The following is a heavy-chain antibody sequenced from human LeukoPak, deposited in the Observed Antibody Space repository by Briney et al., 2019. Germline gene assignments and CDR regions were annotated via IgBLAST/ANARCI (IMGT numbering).Heavy chain of an antibody. Sequence: RGTLRLTCAASRFAFSNAWLSWVRQAPGKGLEWVGRIKSKTDGGTTDYAAPVNGRFTISRDDSKNTLYLQMNSLKTEDTAVYYCTTRALRYFDWYPSWGQGTLVTVSS. CDR1: RFAFSNAW. D-gene: IGHD3-9*01. CDR2: IKSKTDGGTT. CDR3: TTRALRYFDWYPS. J-gene: IGHJ5*01. V-gene: IGHV3-15*01.